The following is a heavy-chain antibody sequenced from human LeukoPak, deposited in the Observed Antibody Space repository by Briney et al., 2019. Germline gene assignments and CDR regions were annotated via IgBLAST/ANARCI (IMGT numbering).Heavy chain of an antibody. CDR1: GGSISSYY. J-gene: IGHJ6*04. CDR2: IYYSGST. D-gene: IGHD3-9*01. Sequence: PSETLSLTCTVSGGSISSYYWNWIRQPPGKGLEWIGYIYYSGSTNYNPSLKSRVTISVDTSKNQFSLKLSSVTAADTAVYYCARDSSYYDILTGHYYYYGMDVWGKGTTVTVSS. V-gene: IGHV4-59*01. CDR3: ARDSSYYDILTGHYYYYGMDV.